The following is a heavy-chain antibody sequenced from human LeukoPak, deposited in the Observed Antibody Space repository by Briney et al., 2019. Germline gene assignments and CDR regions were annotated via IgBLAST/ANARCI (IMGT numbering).Heavy chain of an antibody. V-gene: IGHV3-74*01. J-gene: IGHJ2*01. CDR1: GFTFSSYS. D-gene: IGHD3-10*01. CDR2: INSDGSST. CDR3: ARDPRSGSYYRWYFDL. Sequence: GGSLRLSCAASGFTFSSYSMNWVRQAPGKGLVWVSRINSDGSSTSYADSVKGRFTISRDNAKNTLYLQMNSLRAEDTAVYYCARDPRSGSYYRWYFDLWGRGTLVTVSS.